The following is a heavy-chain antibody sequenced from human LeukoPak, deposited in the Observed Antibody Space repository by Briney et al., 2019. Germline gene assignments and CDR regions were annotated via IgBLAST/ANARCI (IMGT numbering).Heavy chain of an antibody. CDR2: IYSGGST. Sequence: GGSLRLSCAASGFTVSSNYMSWVRQAPGKGLEWVPVIYSGGSTYYADSVKGRFTISRDNSKNTLYLQMNRLRAEDTAVYYCAREGDAKHDAFDIWGQGTMVTLSS. CDR3: AREGDAKHDAFDI. CDR1: GFTVSSNY. D-gene: IGHD2-21*01. V-gene: IGHV3-53*01. J-gene: IGHJ3*02.